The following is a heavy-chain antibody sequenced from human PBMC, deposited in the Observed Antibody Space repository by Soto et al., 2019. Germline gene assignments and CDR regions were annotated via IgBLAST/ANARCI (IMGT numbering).Heavy chain of an antibody. V-gene: IGHV4-30-4*01. Sequence: SETLSLTCTVSGGSISSGDYYWSWIRQPPGKGLEWIGYIYYSGSTYYNPSLKSRVTISVDTSKNQFSLKLSSVTAADTAVYYCASDRYPPRTYYYYGMDVWGQGTTVTVSS. CDR1: GGSISSGDYY. D-gene: IGHD1-20*01. CDR3: ASDRYPPRTYYYYGMDV. J-gene: IGHJ6*02. CDR2: IYYSGST.